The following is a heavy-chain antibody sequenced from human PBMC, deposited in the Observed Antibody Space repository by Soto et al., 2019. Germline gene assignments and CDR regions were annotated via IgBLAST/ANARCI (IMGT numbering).Heavy chain of an antibody. D-gene: IGHD4-17*01. CDR1: GGSITSAGFF. V-gene: IGHV4-39*01. CDR3: ACRVGTVVSWNGVDT. Sequence: QAQIEESGPGLVKPAETLSLTCSVSGGSITSAGFFWGWFRQPPGRGLEWIGGFSYRGDTFYNPSRTKRATMTVATFRCQIYLIANSVTAAGTAVDYSACRVGTVVSWNGVDTWGQGTGVSVSS. CDR2: FSYRGDT. J-gene: IGHJ5*02.